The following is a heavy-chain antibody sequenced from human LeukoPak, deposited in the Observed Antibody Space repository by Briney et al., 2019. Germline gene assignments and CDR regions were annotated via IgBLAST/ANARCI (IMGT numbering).Heavy chain of an antibody. CDR2: INPKSGGT. V-gene: IGHV1-2*02. CDR3: ARGGRWLQLWNY. D-gene: IGHD5-24*01. Sequence: ASVKVSCKASGYTFTGYYMHGVRQAPGQGLEWMGWINPKSGGTNYAQKFQGRVTMTRDTSISTAYMELSRLRSDDTAVYYCARGGRWLQLWNYWGQGTLVTVSS. CDR1: GYTFTGYY. J-gene: IGHJ4*02.